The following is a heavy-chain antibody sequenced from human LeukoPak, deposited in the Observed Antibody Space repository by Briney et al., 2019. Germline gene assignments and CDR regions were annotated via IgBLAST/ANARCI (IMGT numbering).Heavy chain of an antibody. V-gene: IGHV3-74*01. CDR1: GFTFSSYW. D-gene: IGHD5-24*01. Sequence: GGSLRLSCAASGFTFSSYWMHWVRQAPGKGLVWVSRINSDGSSTRYADSVKGRFTISRDNAKNTVYLQMNSLRAEDTAVYYCASKRWLQSSFDYWGQGTLVTVSS. J-gene: IGHJ4*02. CDR2: INSDGSST. CDR3: ASKRWLQSSFDY.